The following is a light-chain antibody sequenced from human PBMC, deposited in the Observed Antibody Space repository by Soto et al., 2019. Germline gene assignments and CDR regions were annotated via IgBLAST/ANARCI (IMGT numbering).Light chain of an antibody. Sequence: DIVLTQSPDTLSLSPGESATLSCRASQSVTSNYLGWYQQKPGQPPRLLIYGSSKRATGIPDRFRGGGSGTDFTLTISGLEPEDFAVYYCQQYGSSPPITFGQGTRLEIK. CDR2: GSS. J-gene: IGKJ5*01. CDR3: QQYGSSPPIT. V-gene: IGKV3-20*01. CDR1: QSVTSNY.